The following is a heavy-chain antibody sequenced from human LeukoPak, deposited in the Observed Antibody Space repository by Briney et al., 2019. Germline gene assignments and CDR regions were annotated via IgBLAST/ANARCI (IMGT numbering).Heavy chain of an antibody. CDR2: MYYSGIT. Sequence: SETLSLTCAVYGGSLRNIYWSWIRQPPGKGLEWIGYMYYSGITNYNPSLQGRVTISVDTSKNHFSLKLRSVTASDTAVYYVARLSVAAEYYFDYWGQGTLVTVSS. CDR3: ARLSVAAEYYFDY. V-gene: IGHV4-59*08. CDR1: GGSLRNIY. D-gene: IGHD6-6*01. J-gene: IGHJ4*02.